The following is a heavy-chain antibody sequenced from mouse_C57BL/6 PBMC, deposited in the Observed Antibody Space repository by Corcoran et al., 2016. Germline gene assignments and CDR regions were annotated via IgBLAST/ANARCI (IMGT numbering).Heavy chain of an antibody. D-gene: IGHD2-1*01. J-gene: IGHJ4*01. V-gene: IGHV1-26*01. CDR3: AVYYYDALDN. Sequence: EVQLQQSGPELVKPGASVKISCKASGYTFTDYYIHWVKQSHGKSMEWIGEINPNNGGTSYNQKFKGKATWTVDKYSSTAYMELRSLTSEDSAVDDGAVYYYDALDNWGQGTSVTVSS. CDR2: INPNNGGT. CDR1: GYTFTDYY.